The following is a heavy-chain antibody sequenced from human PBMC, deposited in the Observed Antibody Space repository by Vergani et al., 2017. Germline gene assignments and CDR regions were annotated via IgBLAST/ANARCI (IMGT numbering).Heavy chain of an antibody. Sequence: QVQLVQSGAEVKKPGSSVKVSCKASGVTFSSYTISWVRQAPGQGLEWMGRIIPILGIANYAQKFQGRVTITADKSTSTAYMELSSLRSEDTAVYYCVYYDREFFDYWGQGTLVTVSS. CDR2: IIPILGIA. CDR3: VYYDREFFDY. V-gene: IGHV1-69*02. CDR1: GVTFSSYT. D-gene: IGHD3-22*01. J-gene: IGHJ4*02.